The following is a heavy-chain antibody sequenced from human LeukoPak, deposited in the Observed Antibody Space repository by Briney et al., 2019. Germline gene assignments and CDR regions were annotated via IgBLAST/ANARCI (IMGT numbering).Heavy chain of an antibody. CDR1: GYSFTSYW. V-gene: IGHV5-51*01. D-gene: IGHD3-22*01. CDR3: ARALLDSSGYYFCYFDY. CDR2: IYPGDSDT. J-gene: IGHJ4*02. Sequence: GESLKISCQGSGYSFTSYWIGWVRQMPGKGLEWMGIIYPGDSDTRYSPSFQGQVTISADKSISTAYLQWSSLKASDTAMYYCARALLDSSGYYFCYFDYWGQGTLVTVSS.